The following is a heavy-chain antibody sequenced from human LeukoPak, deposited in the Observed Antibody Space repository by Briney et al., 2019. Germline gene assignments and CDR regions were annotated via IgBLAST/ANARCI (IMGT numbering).Heavy chain of an antibody. CDR1: GGSISSYY. CDR2: IYYSGST. Sequence: PSETLSLTCTVSGGSISSYYWSWIRQPPGKGLEWIGYIYYSGSTNYNPSLKSRVTISVDTSKNQFSLKLSSVTAADTAVYYCARVRDDTAYYFDYWSQGTLVTVSS. CDR3: ARVRDDTAYYFDY. J-gene: IGHJ4*02. V-gene: IGHV4-59*01. D-gene: IGHD3-9*01.